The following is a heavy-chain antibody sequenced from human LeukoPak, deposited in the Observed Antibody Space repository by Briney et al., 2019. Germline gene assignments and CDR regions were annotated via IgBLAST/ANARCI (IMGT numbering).Heavy chain of an antibody. V-gene: IGHV1-18*01. CDR3: AREEITMVRGVIMFYYGMDV. D-gene: IGHD3-10*01. CDR2: ISAYNGNT. J-gene: IGHJ6*02. CDR1: GYTFTSYG. Sequence: GASVKVSCKASGYTFTSYGISWVRQAPGQGLEWMGWISAYNGNTNYAQKLQGRVTMTTDTSTSTAYMELRSLRSDDTAVYYCAREEITMVRGVIMFYYGMDVWGQGTTVTVSS.